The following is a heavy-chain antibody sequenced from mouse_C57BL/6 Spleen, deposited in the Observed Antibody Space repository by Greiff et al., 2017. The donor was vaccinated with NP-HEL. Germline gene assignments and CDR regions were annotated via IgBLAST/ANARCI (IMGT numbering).Heavy chain of an antibody. J-gene: IGHJ2*01. CDR1: GYTFTSYW. CDR2: IDPSDSYT. Sequence: QVQLQQPGAELVMPGASVKLSCKASGYTFTSYWMHWVKQRPGQGLEWIGEIDPSDSYTNYNQKFKGKSTLTVDKSSSTAYMQLSSLTSEDSAVYYCARDYYGSSRFDYWGKGTTLTVSS. CDR3: ARDYYGSSRFDY. V-gene: IGHV1-69*01. D-gene: IGHD1-1*01.